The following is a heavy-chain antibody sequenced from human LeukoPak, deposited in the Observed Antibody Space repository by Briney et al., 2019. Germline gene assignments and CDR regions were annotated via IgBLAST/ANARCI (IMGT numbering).Heavy chain of an antibody. CDR1: GFTFSSYA. V-gene: IGHV3-30*01. CDR2: ISYDGSNK. J-gene: IGHJ4*02. D-gene: IGHD6-13*01. Sequence: GRSLRFSCAASGFTFSSYAMHWVRQAPGKGLEWVAVISYDGSNKYYADSVKGRFTISRDNSKNTLYLQMNSLRAEDTAVYYCAREQQQLAHFDYWGQGTLVTVSS. CDR3: AREQQQLAHFDY.